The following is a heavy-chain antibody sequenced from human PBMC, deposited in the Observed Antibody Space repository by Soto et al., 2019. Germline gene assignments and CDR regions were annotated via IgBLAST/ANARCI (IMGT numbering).Heavy chain of an antibody. CDR3: VRHAKLTTVTANVGYYYGLDV. CDR1: GFTFDSFD. J-gene: IGHJ6*02. Sequence: EVQLLESGGGLAQPGGSLRVSCAASGFTFDSFDMSWVRQAPGKGLEWVSSVGHSGSGTYYANAVQGRFTISRDNSKSTLFLQMDSLRAEDTALYYCVRHAKLTTVTANVGYYYGLDVWGPGTTVTVSS. CDR2: VGHSGSGT. V-gene: IGHV3-23*01. D-gene: IGHD4-4*01.